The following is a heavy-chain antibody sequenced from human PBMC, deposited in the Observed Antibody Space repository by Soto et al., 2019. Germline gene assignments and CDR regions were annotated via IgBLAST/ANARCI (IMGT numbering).Heavy chain of an antibody. D-gene: IGHD3-22*01. J-gene: IGHJ4*02. CDR2: TYHSGNT. V-gene: IGHV4-4*02. Sequence: QVQLQESGPGLVKPSGTLSLTCAVSGGSISSSNWWSWVRQPPGKGLEWIGETYHSGNTNYNPSLKSRVTMSVDKSKNQFSLKLNSVTAADTAVYYCAPMYFNDSSAFLEYWGQGTLVTVSS. CDR3: APMYFNDSSAFLEY. CDR1: GGSISSSNW.